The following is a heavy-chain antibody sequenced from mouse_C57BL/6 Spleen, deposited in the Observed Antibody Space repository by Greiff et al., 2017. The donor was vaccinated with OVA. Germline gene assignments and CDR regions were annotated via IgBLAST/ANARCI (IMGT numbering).Heavy chain of an antibody. V-gene: IGHV10-1*01. Sequence: EVKVVESGGGLVQPKGSLKLSCAASGFSFNTYAMNWVRQAPGKGLEWVARIRSKSNNYATYYADSVKDRFTISRDDSESMLYLQMNNLKTEDTAMYYCVRHSVEGAMDYWGQGTSVTVSS. CDR1: GFSFNTYA. J-gene: IGHJ4*01. CDR3: VRHSVEGAMDY. D-gene: IGHD1-1*01. CDR2: IRSKSNNYAT.